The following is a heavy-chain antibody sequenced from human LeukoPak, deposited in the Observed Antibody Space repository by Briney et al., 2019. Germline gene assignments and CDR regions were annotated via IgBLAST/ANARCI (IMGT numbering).Heavy chain of an antibody. CDR3: ARVVVPAAMSTARYYYYMDV. V-gene: IGHV4-34*01. Sequence: PSETLSLTCAVYGGSFSGYYWSWIRQPPGKGLEWIGEINHSGSTNYNPSLKSRVTISVDTSKNQFSLKLSSVTAADTAVYCCARVVVPAAMSTARYYYYMDVWGKGTTVTVSS. CDR2: INHSGST. CDR1: GGSFSGYY. J-gene: IGHJ6*03. D-gene: IGHD2-2*01.